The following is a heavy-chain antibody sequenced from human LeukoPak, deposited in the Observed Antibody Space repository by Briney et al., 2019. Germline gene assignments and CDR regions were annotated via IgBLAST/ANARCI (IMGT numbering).Heavy chain of an antibody. J-gene: IGHJ4*02. D-gene: IGHD2-15*01. Sequence: PSETLSLTRTVSRGSISSNTYYWGWIRQPPGRGLEWIGSIYYSGRTYSNTSLKIRSTISVDTSTNQSSLKLTSVTAPDTAVYYCARHRGCSGGTCYRYFDYWGQGTLVTVSS. CDR3: ARHRGCSGGTCYRYFDY. V-gene: IGHV4-39*01. CDR1: RGSISSNTYY. CDR2: IYYSGRT.